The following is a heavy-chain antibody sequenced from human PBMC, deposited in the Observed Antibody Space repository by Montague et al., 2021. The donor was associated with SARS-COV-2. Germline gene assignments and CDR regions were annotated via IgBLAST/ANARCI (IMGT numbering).Heavy chain of an antibody. D-gene: IGHD5-24*01. Sequence: SETLSLTCAVYGGSFSDYKWTWIRQSPGKGLEWLGQISHSGSANYNPSLKSRVTISVDTAKNQFSLKLTSVNVADTAVYYCARHGEMATIVGWWFFDLWGRGTLVTVSS. CDR3: ARHGEMATIVGWWFFDL. CDR2: ISHSGSA. CDR1: GGSFSDYK. V-gene: IGHV4-34*01. J-gene: IGHJ2*01.